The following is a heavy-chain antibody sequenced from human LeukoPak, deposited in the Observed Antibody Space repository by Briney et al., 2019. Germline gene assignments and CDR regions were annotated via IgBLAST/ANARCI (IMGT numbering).Heavy chain of an antibody. V-gene: IGHV4-59*08. D-gene: IGHD5-12*01. J-gene: IGHJ4*02. CDR3: ARHRYGGYEVDY. CDR2: IFYSGST. CDR1: GGSINSYY. Sequence: SETLSLTCTVSGGSINSYYWSWIRQPPGEGLEYIGNIFYSGSTIYNPSLKSRVTISVDTSKNQFSLKLSSVTAADTALYYCARHRYGGYEVDYWGQGTLVTVSS.